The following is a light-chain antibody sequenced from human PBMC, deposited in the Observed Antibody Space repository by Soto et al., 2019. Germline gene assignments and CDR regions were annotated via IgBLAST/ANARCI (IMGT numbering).Light chain of an antibody. CDR3: QQYGNAPWT. V-gene: IGKV3-20*01. CDR2: GAS. Sequence: EIVLTQSAGAVSLSPGERATLSCRASQSVSSNYVAWYQQKPGEAPRLLIHGASSRTTGTPDRCSGSGAGTDFALTISRLEDEDFVVYYCQQYGNAPWTFGQGTKVDIK. J-gene: IGKJ1*01. CDR1: QSVSSNY.